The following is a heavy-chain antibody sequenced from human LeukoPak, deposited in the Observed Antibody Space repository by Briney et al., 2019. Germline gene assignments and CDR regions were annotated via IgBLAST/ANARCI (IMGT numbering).Heavy chain of an antibody. Sequence: GASVKVSCKASGYTFTSYYMHWVRQAPGQGLEWMGWINPNIGGTNYAQKFQGRVTMTRDTSINTAYMELNRLRSDDTAVYYCARALRLWGGNSGIAFDIWGQGTMVTVSS. CDR2: INPNIGGT. D-gene: IGHD4-23*01. V-gene: IGHV1-2*02. CDR1: GYTFTSYY. J-gene: IGHJ3*02. CDR3: ARALRLWGGNSGIAFDI.